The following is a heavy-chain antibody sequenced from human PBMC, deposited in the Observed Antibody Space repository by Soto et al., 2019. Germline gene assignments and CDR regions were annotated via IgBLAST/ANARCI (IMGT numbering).Heavy chain of an antibody. V-gene: IGHV3-30-3*01. CDR3: AREWGDIAVAGPGDY. CDR1: GFTFSSYA. D-gene: IGHD6-19*01. CDR2: ISYDGSNK. Sequence: QVQLVESGGGVIQPGRSLRLSCAASGFTFSSYAMHWVRQAPGKGLEWVAVISYDGSNKYYADSVKGRFTISRDNSKNTLYLQMNSLRAEDTAVYYCAREWGDIAVAGPGDYWGQGTLVTVSS. J-gene: IGHJ4*02.